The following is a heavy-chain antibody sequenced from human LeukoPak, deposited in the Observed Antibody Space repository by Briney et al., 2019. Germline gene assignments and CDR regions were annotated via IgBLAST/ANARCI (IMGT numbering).Heavy chain of an antibody. CDR1: GFTFSSYS. CDR3: ATRPDRLFDP. CDR2: ISSSSSTI. V-gene: IGHV3-48*01. Sequence: GGSLRLSCAASGFTFSSYSMNWVRQAPGKGLEWVSYISSSSSTIYYADSVKGRFTISRDNAKNSLYLQMNSLRAEDTAVYYCATRPDRLFDPWGQGTLVTVSS. J-gene: IGHJ5*02.